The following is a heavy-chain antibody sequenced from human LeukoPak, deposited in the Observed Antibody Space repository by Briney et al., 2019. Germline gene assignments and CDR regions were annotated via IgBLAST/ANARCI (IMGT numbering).Heavy chain of an antibody. Sequence: PSETLSLTCTVSGGSISSGGYYWSWIRQHPGKGLEWIGYIYYSGSTYYNPSLKGRVTISVDTSKNQFSLKLSSVTAADTAVYYCARTGVVVPAAIPPQGNWFDPWGQGTLVTVSS. CDR2: IYYSGST. CDR3: ARTGVVVPAAIPPQGNWFDP. CDR1: GGSISSGGYY. V-gene: IGHV4-31*03. J-gene: IGHJ5*02. D-gene: IGHD2-2*01.